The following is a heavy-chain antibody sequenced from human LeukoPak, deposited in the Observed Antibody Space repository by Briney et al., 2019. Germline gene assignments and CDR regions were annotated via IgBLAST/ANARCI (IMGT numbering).Heavy chain of an antibody. CDR3: ARKDSYYFDY. J-gene: IGHJ4*02. V-gene: IGHV4-34*01. Sequence: PSETLSLTCAVYGGSFSGYYWSWTRQPPGKGLEWIGEINHSGSTNYNPSLKSRVTISVDTSKKQFSLKLSSVTAADTAVYYCARKDSYYFDYWGQGTLVTVSS. D-gene: IGHD2-15*01. CDR2: INHSGST. CDR1: GGSFSGYY.